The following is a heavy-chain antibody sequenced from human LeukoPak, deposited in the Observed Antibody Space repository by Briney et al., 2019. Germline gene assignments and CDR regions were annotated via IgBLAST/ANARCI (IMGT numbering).Heavy chain of an antibody. CDR3: ARELRYDNSDSGAF. CDR2: IHHSGST. D-gene: IGHD3-22*01. Sequence: SETLSLTCTVSVGSISRSNYYWGWIRQPPGKGLEWIGCIHHSGSTYYSPSLKSRVTISIDTSTNQFSLKLTSVTAADTALYYCARELRYDNSDSGAFWGQGTVVTVSS. V-gene: IGHV4-39*07. J-gene: IGHJ3*01. CDR1: VGSISRSNYY.